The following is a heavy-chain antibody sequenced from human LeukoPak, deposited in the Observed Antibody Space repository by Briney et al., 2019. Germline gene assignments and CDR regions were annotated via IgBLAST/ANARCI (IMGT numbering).Heavy chain of an antibody. D-gene: IGHD3-10*01. J-gene: IGHJ4*02. CDR3: ATHTMVRGVIFDY. CDR1: GYTFTGYY. Sequence: ASVKVSCKASGYTFTGYYMHWVRQAPGQGLEWMGWINPSSGGTNYAQKFQGRVTMTRDTSISTAYMELSRLRSDDTAVYYCATHTMVRGVIFDYWGQGTLVTVSS. V-gene: IGHV1-2*02. CDR2: INPSSGGT.